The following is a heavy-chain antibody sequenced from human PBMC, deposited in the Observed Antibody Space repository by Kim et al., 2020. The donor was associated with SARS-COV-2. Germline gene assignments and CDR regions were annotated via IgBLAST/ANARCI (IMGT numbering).Heavy chain of an antibody. CDR3: ARDPYSSSWSRGEYYYYGMDV. J-gene: IGHJ6*02. D-gene: IGHD6-13*01. Sequence: ASVKVSCKASGYTFTSYAMHWVRQAPGQRLEWMGWINAGNGNTKYSQKLQGRVTITRDTSASTAYMELSSLRSEDTAVYYCARDPYSSSWSRGEYYYYGMDVWGQGTTVTVSS. CDR2: INAGNGNT. CDR1: GYTFTSYA. V-gene: IGHV1-3*01.